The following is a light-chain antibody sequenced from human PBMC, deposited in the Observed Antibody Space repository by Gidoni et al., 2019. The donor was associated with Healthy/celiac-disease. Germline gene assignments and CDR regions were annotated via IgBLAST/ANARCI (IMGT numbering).Light chain of an antibody. Sequence: EIVLTQSPATLSLSPGERAPLSCRASQSVSSYLAWYQQKPGQAPMLLIYDASNRATGIPARFSGSGSGTDFTLTINSLEPEDFAVYYCQQRSNWPTFGQGTRLEIK. J-gene: IGKJ5*01. CDR3: QQRSNWPT. CDR2: DAS. V-gene: IGKV3-11*01. CDR1: QSVSSY.